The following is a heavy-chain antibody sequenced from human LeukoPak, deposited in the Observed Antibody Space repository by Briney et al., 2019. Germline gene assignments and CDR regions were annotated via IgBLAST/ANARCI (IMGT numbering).Heavy chain of an antibody. CDR1: GFTFSSYS. V-gene: IGHV3-21*01. D-gene: IGHD6-19*01. Sequence: PGGSLRLSCAASGFTFSSYSMNRVRQAPGKGLEWVSSICRSSSYIYYADSVKGRFTISRDNAKNSLYLQMSSLRAEDTAVYYCARDDSSGWSYYYSYMDVWGKGTTVTVSS. J-gene: IGHJ6*03. CDR2: ICRSSSYI. CDR3: ARDDSSGWSYYYSYMDV.